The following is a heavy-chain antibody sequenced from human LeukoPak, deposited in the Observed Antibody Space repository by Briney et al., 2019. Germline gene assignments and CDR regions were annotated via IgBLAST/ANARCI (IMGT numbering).Heavy chain of an antibody. Sequence: SETLSLTCTVSGDSISNYYWSWIRQPAGKGLEWIGRIYTSGSTNYNPSLKSRVTMSVDTSKNQFSLKLSSVTAADTAVYYCARDQYRTNFDNRGQGTLVTVSS. J-gene: IGHJ4*02. CDR3: ARDQYRTNFDN. D-gene: IGHD2-8*01. CDR1: GDSISNYY. V-gene: IGHV4-4*07. CDR2: IYTSGST.